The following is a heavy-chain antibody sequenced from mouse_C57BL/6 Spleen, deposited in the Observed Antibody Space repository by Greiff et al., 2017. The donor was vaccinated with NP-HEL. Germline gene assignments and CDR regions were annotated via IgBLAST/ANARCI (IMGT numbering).Heavy chain of an antibody. CDR2: IDPSDSET. CDR3: ARNWDDYFDY. Sequence: QVQLQQPGAELVRPGSSVKLSCKASGYTFTSYWMHWVKQRPIQGLEWIGNIDPSDSETHYTQKFKDKATLTVDKSSSTAYMQLSSLTSEDSAVYYCARNWDDYFDYWGQGTTLTVSS. D-gene: IGHD4-1*01. CDR1: GYTFTSYW. V-gene: IGHV1-52*01. J-gene: IGHJ2*01.